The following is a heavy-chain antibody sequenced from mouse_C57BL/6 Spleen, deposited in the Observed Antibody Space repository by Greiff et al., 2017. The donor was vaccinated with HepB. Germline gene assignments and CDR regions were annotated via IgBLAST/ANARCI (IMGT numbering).Heavy chain of an antibody. V-gene: IGHV1-69*01. CDR1: GYTFTSYW. Sequence: QVQLQQSGAELVMPGASVKLSCKASGYTFTSYWMHWVKQRPGQGLEWIGEIDPSDSYTNYNQKFKGKSTLTVDKSSSTAYMQLSSLTSEDSAVYYCARYGYDDYWGQGTTLTVSS. D-gene: IGHD2-2*01. J-gene: IGHJ2*01. CDR2: IDPSDSYT. CDR3: ARYGYDDY.